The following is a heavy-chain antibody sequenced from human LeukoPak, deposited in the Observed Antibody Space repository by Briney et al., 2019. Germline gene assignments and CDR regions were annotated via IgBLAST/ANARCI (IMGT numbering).Heavy chain of an antibody. CDR3: ARVGPPPVLRFLEWSPYMDV. V-gene: IGHV4-59*01. D-gene: IGHD3-3*01. J-gene: IGHJ6*03. Sequence: PSETLSLTCTVSGGSISSYYWSWIRQPPGKGLEWIGYIYYSGSTNYNPSLKSRVTISVDTSKNQFSLKLSSVTAADTAVYYCARVGPPPVLRFLEWSPYMDVWGKGTTVTVSS. CDR2: IYYSGST. CDR1: GGSISSYY.